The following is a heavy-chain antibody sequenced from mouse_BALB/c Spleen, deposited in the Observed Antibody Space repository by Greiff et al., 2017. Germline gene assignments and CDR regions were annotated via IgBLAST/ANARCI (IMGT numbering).Heavy chain of an antibody. Sequence: VQLQQSAAELARPGASVKMSCKASGYTFTSYTMHWVKQRPGQGLEWIGYINPSSGYTEYNQKFKDKTTLTADKSSSTAYMQLSSLTSEDSAVYYCARGGYDDAMDYWGQGTSVTVSS. V-gene: IGHV1-4*02. D-gene: IGHD2-14*01. CDR1: GYTFTSYT. CDR3: ARGGYDDAMDY. CDR2: INPSSGYT. J-gene: IGHJ4*01.